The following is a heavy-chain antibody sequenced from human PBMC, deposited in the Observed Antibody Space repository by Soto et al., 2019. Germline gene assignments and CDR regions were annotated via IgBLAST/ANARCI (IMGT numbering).Heavy chain of an antibody. V-gene: IGHV4-4*07. CDR1: GGSISSYY. CDR2: IYASGGT. CDR3: ARGANYYDSSGYYYGLNYFDY. J-gene: IGHJ4*02. Sequence: SETLSLTCIVSGGSISSYYWSWIRQPAGKGLEWIGRIYASGGTNYNPSLQSRVTMSLDTSKNQFSLKLSSVTAADTAVYYCARGANYYDSSGYYYGLNYFDYWGQGTLVTVSS. D-gene: IGHD3-22*01.